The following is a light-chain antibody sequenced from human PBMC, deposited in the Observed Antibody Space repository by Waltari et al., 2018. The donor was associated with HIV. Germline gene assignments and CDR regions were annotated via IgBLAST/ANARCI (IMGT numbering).Light chain of an antibody. CDR1: QTVSGAD. CDR2: GAS. CDR3: QQYSNSPTT. Sequence: ETVLTQSPGPLSLSPGARATLSCKANQTVSGADFAWCQVRPGQPPRLRISGASRRASGTPDRFSGGGSGTDFTLTINRLEPEDCAVYYCQQYSNSPTTFGQGTRV. J-gene: IGKJ1*01. V-gene: IGKV3-20*01.